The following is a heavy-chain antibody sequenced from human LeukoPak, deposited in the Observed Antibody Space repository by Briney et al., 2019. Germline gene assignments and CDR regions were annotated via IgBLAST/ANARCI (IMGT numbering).Heavy chain of an antibody. J-gene: IGHJ3*01. Sequence: PGRSLRLSCAASGFTFSSYGMHWVRQAPGKGLEWVAVIWYDGSNKYYADSVKGRFTISRDNSKNTLYLQMNSLRAEDTAVYYCAREGLVVEEMATFKDVWGQGTMVTVSS. CDR3: AREGLVVEEMATFKDV. D-gene: IGHD5-24*01. CDR2: IWYDGSNK. CDR1: GFTFSSYG. V-gene: IGHV3-33*01.